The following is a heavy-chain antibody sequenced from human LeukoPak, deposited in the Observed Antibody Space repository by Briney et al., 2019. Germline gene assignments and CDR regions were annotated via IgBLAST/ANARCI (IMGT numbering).Heavy chain of an antibody. V-gene: IGHV5-51*01. CDR3: ARPNITSYYDSRGYDAFDV. Sequence: GESLKISCKGSGYRFNAYWIAWVRQMPGKGLEWMGIIYPDDSDTRYSPSFRGQVTISADKSVRTAYLQWSSMKASDTAMYYCARPNITSYYDSRGYDAFDVWGQGTMVTVSS. CDR1: GYRFNAYW. CDR2: IYPDDSDT. D-gene: IGHD3-22*01. J-gene: IGHJ3*01.